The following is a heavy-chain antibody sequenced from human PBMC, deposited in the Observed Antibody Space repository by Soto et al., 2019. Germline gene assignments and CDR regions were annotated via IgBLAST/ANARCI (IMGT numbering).Heavy chain of an antibody. V-gene: IGHV3-48*01. CDR3: ARGEIDEGVTTVTLIDY. D-gene: IGHD4-17*01. J-gene: IGHJ4*02. CDR1: GFTFSSYS. CDR2: ISSSSSTI. Sequence: GGSLRLSCAASGFTFSSYSMNWVRQAPGKGLEWVSYISSSSSTIYYADSVKGRFTISRDNAKNSLYLQMNSLRAEDTAVYYCARGEIDEGVTTVTLIDYWGQGTLVTVSS.